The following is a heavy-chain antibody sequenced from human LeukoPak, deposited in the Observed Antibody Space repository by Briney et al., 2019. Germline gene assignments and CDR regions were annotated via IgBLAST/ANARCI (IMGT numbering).Heavy chain of an antibody. Sequence: GASVKVSCKASGGTFSNYPITWVRQAPGQGLEWMGRIIPAFGAANYAQNFHGRVTIATGESTNTVYMELNSLTSEDTAVYYCARGTDGNNFDYWGQGTLVTVSS. J-gene: IGHJ4*02. CDR1: GGTFSNYP. CDR3: ARGTDGNNFDY. V-gene: IGHV1-69*05. D-gene: IGHD1-14*01. CDR2: IIPAFGAA.